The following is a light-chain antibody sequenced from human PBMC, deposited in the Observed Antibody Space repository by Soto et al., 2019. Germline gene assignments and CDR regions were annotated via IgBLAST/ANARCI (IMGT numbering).Light chain of an antibody. CDR2: GAS. Sequence: EIVMTQSPATLSVSPGERVTLSCRASQNINYNLAWYQQKPGQAPRLLIQGASTRATGIPVRFSGSGSGTAFTLTISSLQSEDFGVYYCQQYKDWYSFGQGTKLEIK. CDR3: QQYKDWYS. J-gene: IGKJ2*03. CDR1: QNINYN. V-gene: IGKV3-15*01.